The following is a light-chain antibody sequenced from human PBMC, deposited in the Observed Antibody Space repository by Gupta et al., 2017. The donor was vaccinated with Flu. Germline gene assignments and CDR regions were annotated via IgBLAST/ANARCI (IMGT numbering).Light chain of an antibody. Sequence: VLTQSPLSLPVTPGEPASISCRSSQSLLDKNGNNYLDWYLQKPGQSPQLLIYLGSTRASGVPDRFSGSGSGTDFTLKISRVEAEDVGTYYCRQALQTLITFGRGTKVDIK. J-gene: IGKJ4*01. CDR2: LGS. CDR3: RQALQTLIT. CDR1: QSLLDKNGNNY. V-gene: IGKV2-28*01.